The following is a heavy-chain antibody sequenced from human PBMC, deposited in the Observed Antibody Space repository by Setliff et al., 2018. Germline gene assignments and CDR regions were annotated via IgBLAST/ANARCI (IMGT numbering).Heavy chain of an antibody. J-gene: IGHJ4*02. Sequence: SGPTLVNPTQTLTLTCTFSGFSLSTSGVGVGWIRQPPGKALEWLALIYWNDDKRYSPSLKSRLTITKDTSKNQVVLTMTNMDPVDTATYYCAHLTPNYGSGSYYMNYWGQGTLVTVSS. CDR3: AHLTPNYGSGSYYMNY. CDR2: IYWNDDK. CDR1: GFSLSTSGVG. V-gene: IGHV2-5*01. D-gene: IGHD3-10*01.